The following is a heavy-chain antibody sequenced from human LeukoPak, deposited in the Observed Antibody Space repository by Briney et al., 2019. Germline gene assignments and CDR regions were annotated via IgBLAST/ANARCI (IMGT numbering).Heavy chain of an antibody. D-gene: IGHD2-15*01. CDR2: LTPAGTT. V-gene: IGHV3-23*01. CDR3: ARGLGYCSGGSRPRRAFDI. Sequence: GGSLRLSCAASGFSFANYAMSWVRQAPGKGPEWVSALTPAGTTFYADIVKGRFSVSRDNSKHTLSLQMNSLRAEDTAVYYCARGLGYCSGGSRPRRAFDIWGQGTVVTVSS. J-gene: IGHJ3*02. CDR1: GFSFANYA.